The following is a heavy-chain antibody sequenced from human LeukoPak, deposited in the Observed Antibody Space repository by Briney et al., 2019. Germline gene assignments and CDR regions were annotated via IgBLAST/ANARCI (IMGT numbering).Heavy chain of an antibody. CDR2: ISAHNGNT. J-gene: IGHJ2*01. CDR1: GYTFTTHG. CDR3: ARDGYFDL. Sequence: PGASVKVSCKASGYTFTTHGMAWVRQAPGQGLEWMGWISAHNGNTNYAQSLQGRVTMTTDTSTNTAYMELRSLRSDDTAVYYCARDGYFDLWGRGTLVTVSS. V-gene: IGHV1-18*01.